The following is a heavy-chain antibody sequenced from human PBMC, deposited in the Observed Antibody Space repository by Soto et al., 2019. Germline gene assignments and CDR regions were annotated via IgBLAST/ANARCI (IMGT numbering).Heavy chain of an antibody. CDR2: IYHTGRT. CDR1: GGSVSTSAW. J-gene: IGHJ4*02. Sequence: PSETLSLTCGVSGGSVSTSAWWSWVRQPPGKGLEWIAEIYHTGRTSYNPSLKSRVTLSVDKSNNQFSLKLTSVTAADTAVYYCARSTWLQRGYFDYWGQGTLVTVSS. CDR3: ARSTWLQRGYFDY. V-gene: IGHV4-4*02. D-gene: IGHD5-12*01.